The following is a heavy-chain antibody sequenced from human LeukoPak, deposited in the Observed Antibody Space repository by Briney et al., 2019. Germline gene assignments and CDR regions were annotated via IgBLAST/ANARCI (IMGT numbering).Heavy chain of an antibody. CDR1: GFTFGDYA. D-gene: IGHD5-24*01. V-gene: IGHV3-9*01. J-gene: IGHJ6*02. CDR3: AKDTSDGKYYYYGMDV. CDR2: ISWNSGSL. Sequence: GRSLRLSCAASGFTFGDYAMHWVRQAPGKGLEWVSGISWNSGSLGYADSVKGRFIISRDNAKNSLYLQMNSLTAEDTAFYYWAKDTSDGKYYYYGMDVWGQGTTVTVSS.